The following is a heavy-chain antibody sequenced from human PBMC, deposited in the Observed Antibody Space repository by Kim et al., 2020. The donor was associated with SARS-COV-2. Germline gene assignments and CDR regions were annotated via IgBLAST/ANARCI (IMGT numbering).Heavy chain of an antibody. V-gene: IGHV3-7*01. CDR3: AIYKSSGWYPPPFWDYGMDV. CDR2: IKQDGSEK. CDR1: GFTFSSYW. J-gene: IGHJ6*02. Sequence: GGSLRLSCAASGFTFSSYWMSWVRQAPGKGLEWVANIKQDGSEKYYVDSVKGRFTISRDNAKNSLYLQMNSLRAEDTAVYYCAIYKSSGWYPPPFWDYGMDVWGQGTTVTVSS. D-gene: IGHD6-19*01.